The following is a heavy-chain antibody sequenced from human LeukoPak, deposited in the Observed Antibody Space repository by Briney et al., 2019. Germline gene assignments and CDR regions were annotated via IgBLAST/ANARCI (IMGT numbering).Heavy chain of an antibody. Sequence: GGTLRLSCAASGVTFSNYWMTWVRQARGKGGEWGATIREDGSEKYYVHSVKGRFTISRDNAKTSLYLQMNSLRAEDTAVYYCVRARYDILTGYNDAFDIWGQGTMVTVSS. D-gene: IGHD3-9*01. CDR2: IREDGSEK. CDR3: VRARYDILTGYNDAFDI. CDR1: GVTFSNYW. V-gene: IGHV3-7*01. J-gene: IGHJ3*02.